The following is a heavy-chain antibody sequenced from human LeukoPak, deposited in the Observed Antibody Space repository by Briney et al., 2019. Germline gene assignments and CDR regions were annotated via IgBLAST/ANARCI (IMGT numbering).Heavy chain of an antibody. V-gene: IGHV3-23*01. Sequence: PGGSLRLSCAASGFIFSDYVMIWVRQAPGKGLEWVSGITASGDRTYYADSVKGRFTMSRDNSKNTVYLQMNSLRAEDTAVYYCAKDPLPHSGYYFDYWGQGTLVTVSS. D-gene: IGHD3-10*01. J-gene: IGHJ4*02. CDR1: GFIFSDYV. CDR2: ITASGDRT. CDR3: AKDPLPHSGYYFDY.